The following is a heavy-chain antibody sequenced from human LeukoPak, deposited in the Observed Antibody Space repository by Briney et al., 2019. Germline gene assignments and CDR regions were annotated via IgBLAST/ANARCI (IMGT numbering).Heavy chain of an antibody. V-gene: IGHV3-23*01. CDR2: ISGSGGST. CDR1: GFTFSSYA. D-gene: IGHD3-3*01. CDR3: AKDEALEWFHWSGLFDY. Sequence: PGGSLRLSCAASGFTFSSYAMSWVRQAPGKGLEWVSAISGSGGSTYYADSVKGRFTISRDNSKNTLYLQMNSLRAEDTAVYYCAKDEALEWFHWSGLFDYWGQGTLVTVSS. J-gene: IGHJ4*02.